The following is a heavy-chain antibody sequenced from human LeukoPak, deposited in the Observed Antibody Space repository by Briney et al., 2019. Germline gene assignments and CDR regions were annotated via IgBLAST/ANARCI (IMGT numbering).Heavy chain of an antibody. J-gene: IGHJ4*02. V-gene: IGHV3-21*04. CDR3: AKKQPDYDHY. CDR2: ISSSSSYI. CDR1: GFTFSSYS. Sequence: PGGSLRLSCAASGFTFSSYSMNWVRQAPGKGLEWVSSISSSSSYIYYADSVKGRFTISRDNSKNTLYLQMNSLRAEDTAVYYCAKKQPDYDHYWGQGTLVTVSS. D-gene: IGHD1-14*01.